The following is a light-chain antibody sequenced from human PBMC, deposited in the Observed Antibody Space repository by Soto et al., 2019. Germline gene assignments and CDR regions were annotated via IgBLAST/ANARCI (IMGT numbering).Light chain of an antibody. V-gene: IGKV1-5*01. J-gene: IGKJ5*01. CDR1: QSISSW. Sequence: DIQMTQSPSTLSASVGDRVSITGRASQSISSWLAWYQQKPGKAPKLLIYDASSLQSGVPSRFSGSGSGTDFTLTISSLQPEDFATYYCQQSYSTPITFGQGTRLEIK. CDR2: DAS. CDR3: QQSYSTPIT.